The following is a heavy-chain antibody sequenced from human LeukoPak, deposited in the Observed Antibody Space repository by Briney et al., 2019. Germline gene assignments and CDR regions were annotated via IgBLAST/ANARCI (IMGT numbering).Heavy chain of an antibody. CDR1: GGSISSYY. D-gene: IGHD6-6*01. CDR2: IYYSGST. V-gene: IGHV4-59*01. J-gene: IGHJ4*02. Sequence: SETLSLTCTVSGGSISSYYWSWIRQPPGKGLEWIGYIYYSGSTNYNPSLKSRVTISVDTSKNQFSLKLSSVTAADTAVYYCARDMLAARGDYWGQGTLVTVSS. CDR3: ARDMLAARGDY.